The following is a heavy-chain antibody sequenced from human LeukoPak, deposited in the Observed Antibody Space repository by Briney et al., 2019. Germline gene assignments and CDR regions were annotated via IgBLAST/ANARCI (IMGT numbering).Heavy chain of an antibody. CDR3: AKPISGGLAVTADWFHP. CDR1: GFAFSVYA. CDR2: INANSGTT. J-gene: IGHJ5*01. Sequence: GGSLRLSCAASGFAFSVYAISWLRQPPGKGLEWVSTINANSGTTSYAASVRGRFTISRDNSKNALYLQLNTLRADDTATYYCAKPISGGLAVTADWFHPWGQGTLVVVSS. V-gene: IGHV3-23*01. D-gene: IGHD2-21*02.